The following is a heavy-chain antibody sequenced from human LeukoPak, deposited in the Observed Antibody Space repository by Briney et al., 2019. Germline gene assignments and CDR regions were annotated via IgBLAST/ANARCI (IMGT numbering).Heavy chain of an antibody. CDR3: ARDGGYYYDSSVNYFDY. CDR2: ISAYNGNT. D-gene: IGHD3-22*01. J-gene: IGHJ4*02. CDR1: GYTFTSYG. V-gene: IGHV1-18*01. Sequence: GASVKVSCKASGYTFTSYGISWVRQAPGQGLERMGWISAYNGNTNYAQKLQGRVTMTTDTSTSTAYMELRSLRSDDTAVYYCARDGGYYYDSSVNYFDYWGQGTLVTVSS.